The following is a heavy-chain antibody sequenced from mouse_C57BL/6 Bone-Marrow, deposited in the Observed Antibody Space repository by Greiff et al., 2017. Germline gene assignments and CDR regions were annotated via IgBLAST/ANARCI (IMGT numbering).Heavy chain of an antibody. Sequence: QVQLQQPGAELVKPGASVKMSCKASGYTFTSYWITWVKQRPGQGLEWIGDIHPGSGSTNYNEKFKSKATLTVDTSSSAAYMQLSSLTSEDSAVYDCAIHYCGNCCYFDVWGTGTTVTVSS. CDR3: AIHYCGNCCYFDV. CDR1: GYTFTSYW. J-gene: IGHJ1*03. CDR2: IHPGSGST. D-gene: IGHD2-1*01. V-gene: IGHV1-55*01.